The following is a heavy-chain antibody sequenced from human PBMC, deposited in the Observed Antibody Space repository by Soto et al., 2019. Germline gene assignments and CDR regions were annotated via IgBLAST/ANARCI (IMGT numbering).Heavy chain of an antibody. CDR1: GYTFTKYY. V-gene: IGHV1-2*02. Sequence: ASVKVSCKASGYTFTKYYMHWVRQAPGQGLEWMGWIIPSSGVANYAQKFQGRVTMTRDTSISTAYMELSSLRPEDTAIYYCARCGARFVWNVKNDVLDVWGQGTLVTVSS. CDR3: ARCGARFVWNVKNDVLDV. CDR2: IIPSSGVA. J-gene: IGHJ3*01. D-gene: IGHD1-1*01.